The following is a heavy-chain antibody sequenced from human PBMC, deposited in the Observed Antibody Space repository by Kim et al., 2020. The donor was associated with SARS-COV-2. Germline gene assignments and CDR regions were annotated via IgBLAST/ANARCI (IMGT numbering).Heavy chain of an antibody. CDR3: AKAYDFWSGYITRFDY. CDR1: GFTFSSYA. V-gene: IGHV3-23*01. J-gene: IGHJ4*02. CDR2: ISGSGGST. Sequence: GGSLRLSCAASGFTFSSYAMSWVRQAPGKGLEWVSAISGSGGSTYYADSVKGRFTISRDNSKNTLYLQMNSLRAEDTAVYYCAKAYDFWSGYITRFDYWGQGTLVTVSS. D-gene: IGHD3-3*01.